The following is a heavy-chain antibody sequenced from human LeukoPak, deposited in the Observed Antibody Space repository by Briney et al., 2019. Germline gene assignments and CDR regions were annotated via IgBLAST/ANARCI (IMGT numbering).Heavy chain of an antibody. D-gene: IGHD3-3*01. J-gene: IGHJ4*02. CDR2: ISWNSGSI. CDR1: GFTFDDYA. V-gene: IGHV3-9*01. CDR3: AKSATYYDFWTSLDY. Sequence: GGSLRLSCAASGFTFDDYAMHWVRQAPGKGLEWASGISWNSGSIGYADSVKGRFTISRDNAKNSLYLQMNSLRAEDTALYYCAKSATYYDFWTSLDYWGQGTLVTVSS.